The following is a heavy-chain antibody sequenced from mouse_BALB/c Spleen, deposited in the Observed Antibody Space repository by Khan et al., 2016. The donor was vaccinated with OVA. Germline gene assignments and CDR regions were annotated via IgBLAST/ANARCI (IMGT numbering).Heavy chain of an antibody. CDR2: INPRSGYT. J-gene: IGHJ4*01. CDR1: GYTFTSHT. D-gene: IGHD2-14*01. Sequence: QVQLVQSGAELARPGASVKMSCKASGYTFTSHTMHWVKQRPGQGLEWIGYINPRSGYTQYNQKFNDKATLTADISSSTAYMQLSSLTSEDSAVYYCARRTTEDALDYWGQGTSVTGSS. V-gene: IGHV1-4*01. CDR3: ARRTTEDALDY.